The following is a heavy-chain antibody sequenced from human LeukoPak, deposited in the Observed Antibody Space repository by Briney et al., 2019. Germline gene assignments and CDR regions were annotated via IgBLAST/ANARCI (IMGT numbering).Heavy chain of an antibody. CDR3: ARGRLGATSGW. CDR2: MNPNSGNT. D-gene: IGHD1-26*01. CDR1: GYTFTIYD. Sequence: SVTVSFKSSGYTFTIYDINWVRQATGQGLEWMGWMNPNSGNTGYAQKFRGRVTMTMNTSISTAYMELSSLRSEDTAVYYCARGRLGATSGWWGQGTLVTVSS. J-gene: IGHJ4*02. V-gene: IGHV1-8*01.